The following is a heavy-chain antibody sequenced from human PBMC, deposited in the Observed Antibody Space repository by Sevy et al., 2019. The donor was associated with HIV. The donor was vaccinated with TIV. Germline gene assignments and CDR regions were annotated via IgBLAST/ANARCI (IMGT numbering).Heavy chain of an antibody. V-gene: IGHV4-4*02. Sequence: SETPSLTCAVSGGSISSSNWWSWVRQPPGKGLEWIGEIYHSGSTNYNPSLKSRVTISVDKSKNQFSLKLSSVTAADTAVYYCARAYSGYDPGYYDYIWGSYRWFDYWGQGTLVTVSS. CDR2: IYHSGST. J-gene: IGHJ4*02. CDR1: GGSISSSNW. D-gene: IGHD3-16*02. CDR3: ARAYSGYDPGYYDYIWGSYRWFDY.